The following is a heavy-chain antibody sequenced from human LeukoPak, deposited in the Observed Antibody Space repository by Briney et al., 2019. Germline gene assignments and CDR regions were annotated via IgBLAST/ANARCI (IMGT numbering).Heavy chain of an antibody. CDR1: GGSISSYY. V-gene: IGHV4-4*07. CDR2: IYTSGTT. CDR3: ARANYDGSDY. J-gene: IGHJ4*02. Sequence: SETLSLTCTVSGGSISSYYWSWIRQPAGKGLEWIGRIYTSGTTNYNPSLKSRITMSVDTSKNQFSLKMRSVTAADAAVYYCARANYDGSDYWGQGTLVTVSS. D-gene: IGHD3-22*01.